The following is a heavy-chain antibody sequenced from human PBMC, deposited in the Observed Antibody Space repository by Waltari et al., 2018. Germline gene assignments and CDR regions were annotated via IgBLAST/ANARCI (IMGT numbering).Heavy chain of an antibody. CDR2: IYYSGST. Sequence: QVQLQESGPGLVKPSETLSLTCTVSGGSISSYYWSWIRQPPGKGLEWIGYIYYSGSTNYNPSLKSRVTISVDTSKNQFSLKLSSVTAADMAVYYCARASGIAARPYYYYMDVWGKGTTVTVSS. D-gene: IGHD6-6*01. CDR3: ARASGIAARPYYYYMDV. J-gene: IGHJ6*03. CDR1: GGSISSYY. V-gene: IGHV4-59*01.